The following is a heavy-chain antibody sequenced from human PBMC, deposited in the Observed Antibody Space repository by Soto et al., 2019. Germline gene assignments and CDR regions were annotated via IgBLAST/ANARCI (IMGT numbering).Heavy chain of an antibody. Sequence: SVKVSCKASGFTFTSSAVQWVRQARGQRLEWIGWIVVGSGNTNYAQKFQERVTITRDMSTGTAYMELSSLRSEDTAVYYCAAEGYCSGGSCKVDDYWGQGTLVTVSS. J-gene: IGHJ4*02. CDR1: GFTFTSSA. D-gene: IGHD2-15*01. CDR2: IVVGSGNT. CDR3: AAEGYCSGGSCKVDDY. V-gene: IGHV1-58*01.